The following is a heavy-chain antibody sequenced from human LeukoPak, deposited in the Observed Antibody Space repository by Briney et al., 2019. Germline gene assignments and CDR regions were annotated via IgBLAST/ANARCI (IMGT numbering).Heavy chain of an antibody. D-gene: IGHD1-26*01. Sequence: GGSLRLSCAASGLIFSNYWMGWVRQAPGKGLEWVASINQDASEKYYVDSVKGRFTISRDNAKNSLYLHMNSPRVEDTAVYYCARASSGRYFAFIDYWGQGILVTVSS. V-gene: IGHV3-7*01. J-gene: IGHJ4*02. CDR3: ARASSGRYFAFIDY. CDR1: GLIFSNYW. CDR2: INQDASEK.